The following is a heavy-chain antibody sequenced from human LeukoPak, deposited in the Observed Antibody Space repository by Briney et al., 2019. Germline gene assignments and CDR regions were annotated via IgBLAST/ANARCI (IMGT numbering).Heavy chain of an antibody. CDR2: ISWNSGSI. D-gene: IGHD1-7*01. J-gene: IGHJ4*02. Sequence: GRSLRLSCAASGFTFDDYAMHWVRQAPGKGLEWVSGISWNSGSIGYADSVKGRFTISRDHAKNSLYLQMNSLRDEDTALYYCAKDKSSYWNYVEYFDYWGQGTLVTVSS. CDR1: GFTFDDYA. V-gene: IGHV3-9*01. CDR3: AKDKSSYWNYVEYFDY.